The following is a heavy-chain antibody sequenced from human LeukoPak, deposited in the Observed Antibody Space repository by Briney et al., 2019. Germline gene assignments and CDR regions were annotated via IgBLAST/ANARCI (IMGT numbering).Heavy chain of an antibody. Sequence: ASVKVSSKASGYTFTGYYMHWVRQAPGQGLEWMGWINPNSGGTNYAQKFQGRVTMTRDTSISTAYMELSRLRSDDTAVYYCARVTDIVGVVDYWGQGTLVTVSS. J-gene: IGHJ4*02. CDR2: INPNSGGT. CDR1: GYTFTGYY. V-gene: IGHV1-2*02. CDR3: ARVTDIVGVVDY. D-gene: IGHD1-26*01.